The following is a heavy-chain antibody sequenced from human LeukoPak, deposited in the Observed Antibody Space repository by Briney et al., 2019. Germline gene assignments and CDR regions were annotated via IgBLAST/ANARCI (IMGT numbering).Heavy chain of an antibody. D-gene: IGHD2-2*01. CDR1: GGSFSGYY. Sequence: SETLSLTCAVYGGSFSGYYWSWIRQPPGKGLEWIAEINHSGSTNYNPSLKSRVTISVDTSKNQFSLKLSSVTAADTAVYYCARGYWVVPAALDYWGQGTLVTVSS. J-gene: IGHJ4*02. CDR2: INHSGST. V-gene: IGHV4-34*01. CDR3: ARGYWVVPAALDY.